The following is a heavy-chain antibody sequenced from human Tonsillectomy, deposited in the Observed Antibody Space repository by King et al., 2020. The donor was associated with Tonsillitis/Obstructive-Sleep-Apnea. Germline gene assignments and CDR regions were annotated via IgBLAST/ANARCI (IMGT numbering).Heavy chain of an antibody. J-gene: IGHJ4*02. CDR2: INPSSGVT. D-gene: IGHD1-14*01. Sequence: QLVQSGAEVKTPGASVRVSCKASGYTFTKYYIHWVRQARGQGLEWMGIINPSSGVTTYVQTSQGRVSMTSDTAANTVYLELSSLRSEDTAVYYCARDDVVGRYIDSWGQGTLVTVSS. CDR1: GYTFTKYY. CDR3: ARDDVVGRYIDS. V-gene: IGHV1-46*01.